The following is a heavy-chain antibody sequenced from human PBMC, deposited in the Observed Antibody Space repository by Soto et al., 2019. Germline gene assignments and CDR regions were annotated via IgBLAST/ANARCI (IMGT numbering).Heavy chain of an antibody. V-gene: IGHV1-69*13. D-gene: IGHD5-18*01. Sequence: SVKVSCKASGGTFSSYAISWVRQAPGQGLEWMGGIIPIFGTANYAQKFQGRVTITADESTSTAYMELSSLRSEDTAVYYCAREYSYGYDAFDIWGQGTMVTVSS. J-gene: IGHJ3*02. CDR3: AREYSYGYDAFDI. CDR1: GGTFSSYA. CDR2: IIPIFGTA.